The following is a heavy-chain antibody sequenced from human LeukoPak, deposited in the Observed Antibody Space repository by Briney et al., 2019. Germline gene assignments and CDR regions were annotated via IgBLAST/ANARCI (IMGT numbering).Heavy chain of an antibody. J-gene: IGHJ6*03. CDR1: GYSFTSYW. Sequence: GESLKISCKGSGYSFTSYWIGWVRQMPGKGLEWMGIIYPGDSDTRYSPSFQGQVTISADKSISTAYLQWSSLKASDTAMYYRARFGGYSGYARGYYMDVWGKGTTVTISS. V-gene: IGHV5-51*01. CDR2: IYPGDSDT. CDR3: ARFGGYSGYARGYYMDV. D-gene: IGHD5-12*01.